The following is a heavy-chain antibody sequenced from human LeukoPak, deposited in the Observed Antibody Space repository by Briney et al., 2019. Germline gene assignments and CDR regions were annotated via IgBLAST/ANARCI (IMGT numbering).Heavy chain of an antibody. Sequence: GGSLRLSCAASGFTFSSYAMSWVRQAPGKGLEWVSAISGSGGSTYYADSVKGRFTISRDNSKNTLYLQMNSLRAEDTAVYYCARVYGDPNYYFDYWGQGTLVTVSS. CDR3: ARVYGDPNYYFDY. CDR2: ISGSGGST. J-gene: IGHJ4*02. D-gene: IGHD4-17*01. V-gene: IGHV3-23*01. CDR1: GFTFSSYA.